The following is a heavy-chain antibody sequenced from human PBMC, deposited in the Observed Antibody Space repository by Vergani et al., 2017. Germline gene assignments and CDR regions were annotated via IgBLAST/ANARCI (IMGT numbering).Heavy chain of an antibody. CDR3: ARHITNHPGYSYGDEGGDFDY. V-gene: IGHV1-46*01. D-gene: IGHD5-18*01. CDR2: INPSGGST. J-gene: IGHJ4*02. CDR1: GGTFSSYA. Sequence: QVQLVQSGAEVKKPGSSVKVSCKASGGTFSSYAISWVRQAPGQGLEWMGIINPSGGSTSYAQKFQGRVTMTRDTSTSTVDMELSSLRSEDTAVYYCARHITNHPGYSYGDEGGDFDYWGQGTLVTVSS.